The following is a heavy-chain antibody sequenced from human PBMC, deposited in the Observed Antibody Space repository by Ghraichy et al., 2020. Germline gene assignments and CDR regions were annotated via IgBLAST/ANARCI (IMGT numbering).Heavy chain of an antibody. CDR3: ARGSTVVRFYYYDGMDV. CDR1: QFTFSSYS. J-gene: IGHJ6*02. Sequence: LSLTCVGSQFTFSSYSMNWVRQSPGKGLEWVSYITSSSRTRFYADSVKGRFTISRDNAQNSLYLQMNSLTDEDTAVYYCARGSTVVRFYYYDGMDVWGQGTTVTVSS. CDR2: ITSSSRTR. D-gene: IGHD4-23*01. V-gene: IGHV3-48*02.